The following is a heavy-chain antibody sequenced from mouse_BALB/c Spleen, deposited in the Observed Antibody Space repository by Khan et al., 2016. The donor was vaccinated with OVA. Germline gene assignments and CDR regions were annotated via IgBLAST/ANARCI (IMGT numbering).Heavy chain of an antibody. D-gene: IGHD1-1*02. J-gene: IGHJ1*01. CDR3: ASGGYWYFDV. V-gene: IGHV9-3-1*01. Sequence: QIQLVQSGPELKKPGETVKISCKASGYTFTNYGMNWVKQAPGKGLKWMGWINTYTGEPTYTDDFKGWFAFSLVTSASTAYLQINNLKNEDTATYFCASGGYWYFDVWGAGTTVTVSS. CDR1: GYTFTNYG. CDR2: INTYTGEP.